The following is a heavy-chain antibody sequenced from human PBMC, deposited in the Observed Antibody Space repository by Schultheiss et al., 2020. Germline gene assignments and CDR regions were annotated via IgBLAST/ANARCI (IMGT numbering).Heavy chain of an antibody. D-gene: IGHD6-6*01. CDR2: VNHSGST. CDR3: ARRWGSSSRGGVGFDP. CDR1: GGSFSTYY. Sequence: SETLSLTCAVYGGSFSTYYWTLIRQPPGKGLEWIGEVNHSGSTTSNPSLKSRVTISVDTSNNQFYLRLRSVTAADTAVYYCARRWGSSSRGGVGFDPWGQGTLVTVSS. J-gene: IGHJ5*01. V-gene: IGHV4-34*01.